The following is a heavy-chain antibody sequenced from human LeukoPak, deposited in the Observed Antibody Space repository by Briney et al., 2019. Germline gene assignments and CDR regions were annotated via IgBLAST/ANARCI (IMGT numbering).Heavy chain of an antibody. V-gene: IGHV4-34*01. CDR3: ATSATLAGSSAVRLGIYR. D-gene: IGHD5-12*01. CDR2: INHSGST. J-gene: IGHJ4*02. CDR1: GGSFSGYY. Sequence: SETLSLTCAVYGGSFSGYYWSWIRQPPGKGLEWIGEINHSGSTNYNPSLKSRVTISVDTSKNQFSLKLSSVTAADTAVYYCATSATLAGSSAVRLGIYRWGQGTLGTVSS.